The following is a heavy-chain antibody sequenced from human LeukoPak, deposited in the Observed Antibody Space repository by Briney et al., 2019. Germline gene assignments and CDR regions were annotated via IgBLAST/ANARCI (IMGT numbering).Heavy chain of an antibody. D-gene: IGHD2-15*01. CDR1: GGSFSGYY. V-gene: IGHV4-34*01. Sequence: SETLSLTCAVYGGSFSGYYWSWIRQPPGKGLEWIGEINHSGSTNYNPSLKSRVTISVDTSKNQFSLKLGSVTAADTAVYYCAGAGLGYCSGGSCYDYWGQGTLVTVSS. J-gene: IGHJ4*02. CDR2: INHSGST. CDR3: AGAGLGYCSGGSCYDY.